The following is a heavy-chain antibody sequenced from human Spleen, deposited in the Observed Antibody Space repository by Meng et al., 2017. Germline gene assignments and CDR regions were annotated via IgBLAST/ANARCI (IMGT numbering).Heavy chain of an antibody. Sequence: GGSLRLSCAASGFTFDDYAMHGVRQAPGKGREGVSGISWNSGSIGYADSVKGRFTISRDNAKNSLYLQMNSLRAEDTALYYCAKDIENRAYYYYGMDVWGQGTTVTVSS. D-gene: IGHD5-24*01. V-gene: IGHV3-9*01. CDR3: AKDIENRAYYYYGMDV. CDR1: GFTFDDYA. CDR2: ISWNSGSI. J-gene: IGHJ6*02.